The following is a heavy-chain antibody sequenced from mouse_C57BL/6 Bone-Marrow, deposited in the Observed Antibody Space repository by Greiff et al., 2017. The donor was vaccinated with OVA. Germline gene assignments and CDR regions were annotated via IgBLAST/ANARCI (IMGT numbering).Heavy chain of an antibody. J-gene: IGHJ3*01. CDR2: IWRGGST. CDR3: ARTAVIYYDYGVAY. Sequence: VQLVESGPGLVQPSQRLSITCTVSGFSLTSSGVHWVRQSPGKGLEWLGVIWRGGSTDSNAAFISRMSISKDNSKSQVFFKMNSLQADDTAIYYCARTAVIYYDYGVAYWGQGTLVTVSA. CDR1: GFSLTSSG. D-gene: IGHD2-4*01. V-gene: IGHV2-2*01.